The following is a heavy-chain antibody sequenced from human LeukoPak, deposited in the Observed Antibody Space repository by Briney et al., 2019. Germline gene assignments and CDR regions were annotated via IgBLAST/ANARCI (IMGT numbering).Heavy chain of an antibody. CDR3: ARQFITGAVAVVDY. CDR2: INHSGST. CDR1: RESFSGYN. Sequence: PSETLSLTCAVYRESFSGYNWSWIREPPGKGLEWIGEINHSGSTNYNPSLKSRATISLDTSKKQISLKLSSVTAAETCVYYCARQFITGAVAVVDYWGQGTLVTGPS. V-gene: IGHV4-34*01. J-gene: IGHJ4*02. D-gene: IGHD6-19*01.